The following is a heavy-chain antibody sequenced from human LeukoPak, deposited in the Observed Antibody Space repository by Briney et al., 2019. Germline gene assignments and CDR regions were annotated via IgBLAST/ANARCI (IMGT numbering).Heavy chain of an antibody. CDR3: ATHSSAYYYVNPLWQH. CDR1: GYILTELS. D-gene: IGHD3-22*01. CDR2: FDPEDGET. J-gene: IGHJ1*01. V-gene: IGHV1-24*01. Sequence: ASVKVSCKVYGYILTELSMHWVRQAPGKGLEWMGGFDPEDGETVYAQKFQGRFTMTEDTSTDTAYMELSSLRSEDTAVYYCATHSSAYYYVNPLWQHWGQGTLVTVSS.